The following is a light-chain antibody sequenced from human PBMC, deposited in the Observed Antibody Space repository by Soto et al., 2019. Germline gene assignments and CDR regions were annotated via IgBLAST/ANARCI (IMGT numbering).Light chain of an antibody. J-gene: IGKJ1*01. CDR3: QPYNSYSPA. V-gene: IGKV1-5*01. CDR2: DAS. Sequence: DIQMTQSPSTLSASVGDRVTITCRASQSISSWLAWYQQKPGKAPKLLIYDASSLESGVPSRFSGSGSGTEFTLTISSLQPDDFATYYCQPYNSYSPASGQGTKVDIK. CDR1: QSISSW.